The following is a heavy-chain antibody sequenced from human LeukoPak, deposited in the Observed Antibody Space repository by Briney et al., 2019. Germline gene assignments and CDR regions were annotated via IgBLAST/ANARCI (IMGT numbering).Heavy chain of an antibody. CDR3: ARGRPKNYYGMYV. Sequence: SETLSLTCAVYGGSFSGYYWSWIRQPPGKGLEWIGEINHSGSTNYNPSLKSRVTISVDTSKNQFSLKLSSVTAADTAVYYCARGRPKNYYGMYVWGKGTTVTVSS. V-gene: IGHV4-34*01. CDR2: INHSGST. CDR1: GGSFSGYY. J-gene: IGHJ6*04.